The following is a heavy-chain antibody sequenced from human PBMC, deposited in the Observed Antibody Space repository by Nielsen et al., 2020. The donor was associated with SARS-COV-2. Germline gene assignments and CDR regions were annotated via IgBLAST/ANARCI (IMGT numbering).Heavy chain of an antibody. D-gene: IGHD3-9*01. V-gene: IGHV3-21*01. Sequence: GGSLRLSCAASGFTLSRYSMNWVRQAPGKGLEWVSSISGSSTYIFYADSVKGRFTISRDNARNSLYLQMNSLRADDTAVYYCARDHTDDILTGCFAPWGQGTLVTVSS. CDR1: GFTLSRYS. CDR3: ARDHTDDILTGCFAP. CDR2: ISGSSTYI. J-gene: IGHJ5*02.